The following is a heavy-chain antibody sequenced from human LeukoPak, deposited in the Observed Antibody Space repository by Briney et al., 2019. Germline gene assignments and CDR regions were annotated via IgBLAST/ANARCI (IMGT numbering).Heavy chain of an antibody. V-gene: IGHV7-4-1*02. CDR2: INTNTGNP. CDR1: GYTFTRYA. Sequence: ASVKVSCKASGYTFTRYAMNWVRQAPGQGLEWMGWINTNTGNPTYAQGFTGRFVFSLDTSVSTAYLQISSLKAEDTAVYYCARAVLYSSGWYPIPLWYYYMDVWGKGTTVTVSS. J-gene: IGHJ6*03. CDR3: ARAVLYSSGWYPIPLWYYYMDV. D-gene: IGHD6-19*01.